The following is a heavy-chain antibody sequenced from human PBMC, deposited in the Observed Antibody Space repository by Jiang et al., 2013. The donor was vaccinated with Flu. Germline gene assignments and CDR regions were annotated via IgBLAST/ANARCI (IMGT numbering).Heavy chain of an antibody. CDR1: GFTFSSYA. CDR3: TTAGWELLLFDY. V-gene: IGHV3-15*01. Sequence: RLSCAASGFTFSSYAMSWVRPGSREGAWSGLAVLKSKTDGGTTDYAAPVKGRFTISRDDSKNTLYLQMNSLKTEDTAVYYCTTAGWELLLFDYWGQGTLVTVSS. CDR2: LKSKTDGGTT. D-gene: IGHD1-26*01. J-gene: IGHJ4*02.